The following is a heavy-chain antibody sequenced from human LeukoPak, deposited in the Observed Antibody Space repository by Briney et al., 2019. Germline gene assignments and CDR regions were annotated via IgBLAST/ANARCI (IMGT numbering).Heavy chain of an antibody. CDR2: FDPEDGET. J-gene: IGHJ6*02. CDR3: AVSITMVRGVIFYYYGMDV. D-gene: IGHD3-10*01. CDR1: GYTLTELS. V-gene: IGHV1-24*01. Sequence: ASVKVSCKVSGYTLTELSMHWVRQAPGKGLEWMGGFDPEDGETIYAQKFQGRVTMTEDTSTDTAYMELSSLRSEDTAAYYCAVSITMVRGVIFYYYGMDVWGQGTTVTVSS.